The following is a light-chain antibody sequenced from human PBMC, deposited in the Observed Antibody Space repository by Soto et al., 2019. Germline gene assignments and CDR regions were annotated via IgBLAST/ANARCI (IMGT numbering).Light chain of an antibody. V-gene: IGLV2-14*01. CDR1: SSDVGGYNY. CDR2: EVS. J-gene: IGLJ1*01. Sequence: QSALTQPASVSGSPGQSITISCTGTSSDVGGYNYVSWYQQHPGKAPKLMIYEVSNRPSGVSNRFSGSKSGNTASLTLSGLQAEDEADYYCSSYTSSSTEVFGTGTKVTVL. CDR3: SSYTSSSTEV.